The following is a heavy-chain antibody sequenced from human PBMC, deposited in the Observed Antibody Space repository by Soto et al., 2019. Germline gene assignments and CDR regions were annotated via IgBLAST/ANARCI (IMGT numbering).Heavy chain of an antibody. Sequence: QVQLVQSGAEVKKPGSSVKVSCKASGGTFSSYAISWVRQAPGQGLEWMGGIIPIFGTANYAQKFQGRVTITADESTSTAYMELSSLRSEDTAVYYCARECPQSYGSGSAVAFDIWGQGTMVTVSS. CDR1: GGTFSSYA. CDR3: ARECPQSYGSGSAVAFDI. V-gene: IGHV1-69*01. J-gene: IGHJ3*02. D-gene: IGHD3-10*01. CDR2: IIPIFGTA.